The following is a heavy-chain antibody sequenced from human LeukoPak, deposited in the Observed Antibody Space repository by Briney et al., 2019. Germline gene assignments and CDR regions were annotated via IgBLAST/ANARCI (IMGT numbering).Heavy chain of an antibody. Sequence: PGGSLRLSCAASGFAFSSYVMTWVRQAPGKGLGWVSVIYDGGSTYHTDSVKGRFSISRDNYKNTVYLQMNSLRAEDTAVYYCARALKYDSDSANEYYFQHWGQGTLVTVSS. J-gene: IGHJ1*01. D-gene: IGHD3-22*01. CDR2: IYDGGST. CDR3: ARALKYDSDSANEYYFQH. V-gene: IGHV3-66*01. CDR1: GFAFSSYV.